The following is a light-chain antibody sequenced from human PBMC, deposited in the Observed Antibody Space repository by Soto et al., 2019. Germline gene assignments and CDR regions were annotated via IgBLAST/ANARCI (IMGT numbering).Light chain of an antibody. CDR1: KRVTTSY. V-gene: IGKV3-20*01. Sequence: EIVLTQSPGTLSLSPGEIATLSCRASKRVTTSYLAWYQQKPGQAPRLLIYGTASRATGIPDRFSGSGSGRDFTLTITSLEPEDFAVYYCQQYETSLITFGQGTRLEIK. CDR2: GTA. J-gene: IGKJ5*01. CDR3: QQYETSLIT.